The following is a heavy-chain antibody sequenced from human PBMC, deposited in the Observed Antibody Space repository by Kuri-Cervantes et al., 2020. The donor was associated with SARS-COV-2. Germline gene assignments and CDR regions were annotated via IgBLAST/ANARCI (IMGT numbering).Heavy chain of an antibody. CDR2: ISGSGGST. V-gene: IGHV3-23*01. CDR1: GFTFSSYE. D-gene: IGHD1-1*01. CDR3: AKGPPRTGWYFDL. Sequence: GESLKISCAASGFTFSSYEMNWVRQAPGKGLEWVSAISGSGGSTYYADSVKGRFTISRDNSKNTLYLQMNSLRAEDTAVYYCAKGPPRTGWYFDLWGRGTLVTVSS. J-gene: IGHJ2*01.